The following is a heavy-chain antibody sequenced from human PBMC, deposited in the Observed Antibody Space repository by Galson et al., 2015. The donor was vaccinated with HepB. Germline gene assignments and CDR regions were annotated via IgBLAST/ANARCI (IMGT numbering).Heavy chain of an antibody. J-gene: IGHJ4*02. D-gene: IGHD6-6*01. CDR3: ARARYSISPPDY. CDR2: ISGYNGNT. CDR1: GYIFSSYG. Sequence: SVKVSCKASGYIFSSYGITWVRQAPGQGLEWMGWISGYNGNTNYAQKFQHRITMTTDTSTSTAYVEVRSLKSDDTAVYYCARARYSISPPDYWGQGTLVTVSS. V-gene: IGHV1-18*01.